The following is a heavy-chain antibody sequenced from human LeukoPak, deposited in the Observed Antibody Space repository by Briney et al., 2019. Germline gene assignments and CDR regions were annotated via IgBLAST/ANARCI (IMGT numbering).Heavy chain of an antibody. V-gene: IGHV4-39*07. J-gene: IGHJ4*02. D-gene: IGHD6-13*01. CDR1: GGSISSSSYY. Sequence: SETLSLTCTVSGGSISSSSYYWGWIRQPPGKGLEWIGSIYYSGSTNYNPSLKSRVTISVETSKNEFSLKLGSVTAADTAVYYCARVTGYRIEDYFDYWGQGTLVTVSS. CDR3: ARVTGYRIEDYFDY. CDR2: IYYSGST.